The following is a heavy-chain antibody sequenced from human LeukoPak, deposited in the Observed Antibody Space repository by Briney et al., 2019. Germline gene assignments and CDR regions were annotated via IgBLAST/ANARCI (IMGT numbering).Heavy chain of an antibody. D-gene: IGHD3-22*01. J-gene: IGHJ4*02. CDR1: GGAFSSYT. CDR3: ARARGYYDSNGYGY. Sequence: SVKVSCKASGGAFSSYTISWARQAPGQGLEWMGRIIPILGIANYAQKFQGRVTITADKSTSTAYMELSSLRSEDTAVYYCARARGYYDSNGYGYWGQGTLVTVSS. V-gene: IGHV1-69*02. CDR2: IIPILGIA.